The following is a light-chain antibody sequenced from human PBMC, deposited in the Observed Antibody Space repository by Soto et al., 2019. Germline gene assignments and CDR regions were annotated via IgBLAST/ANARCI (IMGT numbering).Light chain of an antibody. CDR3: SSYTSSTTRV. V-gene: IGLV2-14*01. J-gene: IGLJ1*01. CDR1: SSDVGGYNY. CDR2: EVS. Sequence: SALTQPASVSGSPGQSITISCTGTSSDVGGYNYVSWYQHHPGKAPKLMIYEVSNRPSGVSNRFYGSMSGNPASLNISALQAEDEADYYCSSYTSSTTRVFGTGTKVT.